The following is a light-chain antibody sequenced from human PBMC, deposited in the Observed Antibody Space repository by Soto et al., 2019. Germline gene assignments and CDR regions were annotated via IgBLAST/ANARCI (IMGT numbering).Light chain of an antibody. CDR1: SSNVGSYNL. J-gene: IGLJ1*01. CDR3: YSTGGSPTYV. CDR2: EVT. Sequence: QSALTQPASVSGSPGQSITISCTGTSSNVGSYNLVSWYQQHPGKAPKLMIFEVTKRPSGVSNRFSGSKSGNTASLTISGLKVEDDYYYYCYSTGGSPTYVFGTGTKLTVL. V-gene: IGLV2-23*02.